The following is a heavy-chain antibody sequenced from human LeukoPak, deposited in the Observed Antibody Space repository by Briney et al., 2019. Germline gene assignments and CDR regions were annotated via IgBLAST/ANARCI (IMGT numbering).Heavy chain of an antibody. CDR1: GGSISSYY. CDR2: IYTSEST. Sequence: SETLSLTCTVSGGSISSYYWSWIRQPPGKGLEWIGYIYTSESTNYNPSLKSRVTISVDTSKNQFSLKLSSVTAADTAVYYCARYSNDNFDYWGQGTLVTVSS. J-gene: IGHJ4*02. CDR3: ARYSNDNFDY. D-gene: IGHD4-11*01. V-gene: IGHV4-4*09.